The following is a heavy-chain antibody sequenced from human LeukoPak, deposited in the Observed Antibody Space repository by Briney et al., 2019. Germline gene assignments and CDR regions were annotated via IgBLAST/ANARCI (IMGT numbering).Heavy chain of an antibody. Sequence: SVKVSCKASGGTFSSYAISWVRQAPGQGLEWMGRIIPIFGTANYAQKFQCRVTITTDESTSTAYMELSSLRSEDTAVYYCARELPDIVAPDAFDIWGQGTMVTVSS. J-gene: IGHJ3*02. CDR1: GGTFSSYA. D-gene: IGHD5-12*01. V-gene: IGHV1-69*05. CDR3: ARELPDIVAPDAFDI. CDR2: IIPIFGTA.